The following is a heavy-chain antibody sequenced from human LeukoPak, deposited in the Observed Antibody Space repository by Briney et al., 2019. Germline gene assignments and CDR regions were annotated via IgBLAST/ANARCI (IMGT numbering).Heavy chain of an antibody. Sequence: RGSLRLSCAASGFTVSSNYMSWVRQAPGKGLEWVSVIYSGGSTYYADSVKGRFTISRDNSKNTLYLQMNSLRAEDTAVYYCARDRSNSGYDFRWLAFDIWGQGTMVTVSS. CDR1: GFTVSSNY. CDR3: ARDRSNSGYDFRWLAFDI. J-gene: IGHJ3*02. D-gene: IGHD5-12*01. CDR2: IYSGGST. V-gene: IGHV3-53*01.